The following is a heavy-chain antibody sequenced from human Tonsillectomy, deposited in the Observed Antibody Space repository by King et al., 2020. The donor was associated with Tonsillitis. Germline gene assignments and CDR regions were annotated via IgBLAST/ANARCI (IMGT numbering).Heavy chain of an antibody. CDR2: ISGSGGRT. CDR3: AKDTAVAGYY. V-gene: IGHV3-23*04. Sequence: DVQLVESGGGLVQPGGSLRLSCAASGFIFSNYAMSWVRQAPGKGLEWVSAISGSGGRTHYAESVKGRFTISRDNSKNTLYMQMNSLRAEDTAVYYCAKDTAVAGYYWGQGTQVIVSS. J-gene: IGHJ4*02. D-gene: IGHD6-19*01. CDR1: GFIFSNYA.